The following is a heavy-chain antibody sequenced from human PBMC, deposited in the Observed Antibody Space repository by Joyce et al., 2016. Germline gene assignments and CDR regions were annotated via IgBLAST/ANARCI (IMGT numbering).Heavy chain of an antibody. V-gene: IGHV4-59*01. D-gene: IGHD3-3*01. CDR2: INHRGST. J-gene: IGHJ4*02. CDR3: ARGNDYDYWSGYEAHYFDY. Sequence: QVQLQESGPGLVKPSETLSLSCTVSGGSISSYYWSWIRQPPGKGMEWIGYINHRGSTNYNPSRKSRVTISVDTSKNEFSLKMTSVTAADTAVYYCARGNDYDYWSGYEAHYFDYWGQGTLVTVSS. CDR1: GGSISSYY.